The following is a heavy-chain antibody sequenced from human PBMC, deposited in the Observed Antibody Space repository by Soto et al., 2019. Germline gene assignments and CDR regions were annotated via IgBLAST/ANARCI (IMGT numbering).Heavy chain of an antibody. CDR2: IYYSGST. J-gene: IGHJ4*02. V-gene: IGHV4-59*01. Sequence: PSETLSLTCTASGGSISSYYWSWIRQPPGKGLEWIGYIYYSGSTNYNPSLKSRVTISVDTSKNQFSLKLSSVTAADTAVYYCARVKGYSYGYGSDAYFDYWGQGTLVTVSS. CDR3: ARVKGYSYGYGSDAYFDY. D-gene: IGHD5-18*01. CDR1: GGSISSYY.